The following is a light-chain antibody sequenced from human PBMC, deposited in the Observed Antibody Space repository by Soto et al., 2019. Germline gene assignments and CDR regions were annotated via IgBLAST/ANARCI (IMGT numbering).Light chain of an antibody. CDR2: GAS. V-gene: IGKV3-15*01. Sequence: ETVMTQSPATLSVSPGERATLSCRASRSISSYLAWYQQKPGQPPRLLIYGASTRATGIPARFSGSGSGTEFTLTISSLQSEDFALYYCQQYNNRPPWTFGQGTKVEI. J-gene: IGKJ1*01. CDR1: RSISSY. CDR3: QQYNNRPPWT.